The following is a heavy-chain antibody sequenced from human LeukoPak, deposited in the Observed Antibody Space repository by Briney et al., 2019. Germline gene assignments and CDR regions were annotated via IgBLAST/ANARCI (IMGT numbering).Heavy chain of an antibody. Sequence: PSETLSLTCTVSGGSISSHYWSWIRQPPGKGLEWIGYIYYSGSTTYNPSLKSRVTISVDTSKNQFSLKLSSVTAADTAVYYCARQIRAEYFQHWGQGTLVTVSS. CDR3: ARQIRAEYFQH. J-gene: IGHJ1*01. CDR1: GGSISSHY. V-gene: IGHV4-59*08. CDR2: IYYSGST.